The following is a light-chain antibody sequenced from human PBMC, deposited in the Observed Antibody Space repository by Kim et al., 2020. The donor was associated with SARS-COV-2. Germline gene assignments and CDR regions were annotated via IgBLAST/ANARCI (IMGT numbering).Light chain of an antibody. Sequence: QSVLTQPPSVSGAPGQRVTISCTGSSSNIGAGYDVHWYQQVAGTAPKLLIYDNDNRPSGVPDRVSGSKYGTSASLAITGLQPEDEADYYCQSYDNSLSGWVFGGGTQLTVL. J-gene: IGLJ3*02. V-gene: IGLV1-40*01. CDR1: SSNIGAGYD. CDR3: QSYDNSLSGWV. CDR2: DND.